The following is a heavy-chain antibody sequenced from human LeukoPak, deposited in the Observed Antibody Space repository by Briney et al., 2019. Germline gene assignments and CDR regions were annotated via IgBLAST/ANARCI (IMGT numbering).Heavy chain of an antibody. V-gene: IGHV3-21*01. J-gene: IGHJ4*01. D-gene: IGHD5-24*01. Sequence: GGSLRLSCAASGFSLSNAWMSWVRQAPGKGLEWVSSISRSGGSTYYAESVRGRLTISRDNAESSVYLHVNSLRVEDTAIYYCVRGDKRDYWGQGTLVTVAS. CDR2: ISRSGGST. CDR1: GFSLSNAW. CDR3: VRGDKRDY.